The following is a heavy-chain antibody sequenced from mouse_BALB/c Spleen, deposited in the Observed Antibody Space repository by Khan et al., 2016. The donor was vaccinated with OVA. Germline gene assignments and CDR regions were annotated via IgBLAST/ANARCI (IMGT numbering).Heavy chain of an antibody. J-gene: IGHJ4*01. CDR2: INTYTGEP. CDR3: TRPHYFSYTVAY. V-gene: IGHV9-3-1*01. CDR1: GYSFTNFG. Sequence: QIQLVQSGPELKKPGETVKISCKASGYSFTNFGMNWVKQAPGKGLEWMGWINTYTGEPTYTDDFKGRFAISLETSASTAYLQIINLKNEDTATYFCTRPHYFSYTVAYWGQGTSVTVSS. D-gene: IGHD1-1*01.